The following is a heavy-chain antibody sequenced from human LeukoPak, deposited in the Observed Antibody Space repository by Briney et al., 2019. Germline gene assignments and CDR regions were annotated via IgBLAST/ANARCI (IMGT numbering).Heavy chain of an antibody. Sequence: PGGSLRLSCAASGFTFSSYSMNWVRQAPGKGLEWVSYISSSSSTIYYADSVKGRFTISRDNAKNSLYLQMNSLRAEDTAVYYCARGRYGSGWTSDYWGQGTLVTVSS. CDR3: ARGRYGSGWTSDY. J-gene: IGHJ4*02. D-gene: IGHD6-19*01. CDR2: ISSSSSTI. V-gene: IGHV3-48*01. CDR1: GFTFSSYS.